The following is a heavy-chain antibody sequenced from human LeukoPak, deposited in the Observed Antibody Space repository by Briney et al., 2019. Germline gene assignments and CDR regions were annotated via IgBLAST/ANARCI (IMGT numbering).Heavy chain of an antibody. CDR1: GFTFSSYA. CDR2: ISGSGAST. J-gene: IGHJ6*03. CDR3: AKERGRRSYYVDYYYYMDA. V-gene: IGHV3-23*01. Sequence: PGGSLRLSCAASGFTFSSYAMSGVRQAPGRGGEWVSAISGSGASTYHADSVKGRFTVSRDNSKNTLYLQMNSLKAEDTAVYYCAKERGRRSYYVDYYYYMDAWGKGTTVTVSS. D-gene: IGHD1-26*01.